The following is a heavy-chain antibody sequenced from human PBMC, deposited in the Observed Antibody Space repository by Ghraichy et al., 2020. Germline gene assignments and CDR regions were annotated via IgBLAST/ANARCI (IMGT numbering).Heavy chain of an antibody. CDR1: GYTFTNYG. J-gene: IGHJ4*02. V-gene: IGHV1-18*04. Sequence: ASVKVSCKTSGYTFTNYGISWMRQAPGQGLEWMGWISGYNGNTNYAQKVQGRVTMTTDTSTSRAFMELRSLRSDDTAVYYCARDVLSPYYYGSGSYYNPNDVWCQGTLVTVSA. CDR3: ARDVLSPYYYGSGSYYNPNDV. CDR2: ISGYNGNT. D-gene: IGHD3-10*01.